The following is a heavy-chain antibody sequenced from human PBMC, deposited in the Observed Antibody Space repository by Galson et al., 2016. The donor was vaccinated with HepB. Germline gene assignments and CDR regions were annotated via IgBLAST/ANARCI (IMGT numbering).Heavy chain of an antibody. Sequence: TLSLTCSVSGVSIRNSGRYWAWVRQHPGQGLEWIGYISHSGSAYYNLSLRSRLTISVATSKNEFSLKLSSVTAADTAMYYCATSWYYDSWSGHSHEGWFDPWGQGILVTVSS. J-gene: IGHJ5*02. CDR3: ATSWYYDSWSGHSHEGWFDP. CDR1: GVSIRNSGRY. D-gene: IGHD3-3*01. CDR2: ISHSGSA. V-gene: IGHV4-31*03.